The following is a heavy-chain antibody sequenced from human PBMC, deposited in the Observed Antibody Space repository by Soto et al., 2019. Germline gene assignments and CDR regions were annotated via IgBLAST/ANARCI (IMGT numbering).Heavy chain of an antibody. J-gene: IGHJ4*02. D-gene: IGHD3-9*01. CDR3: AKGMTGYTSSGSDY. V-gene: IGHV3-23*01. CDR1: GFTFSSYA. Sequence: GGSLRLSCAASGFTFSSYAMSWVRQAPGKGLEWVSAISGSGGSTYYADSVKGRFTISRDNSKNTLYLQMNSLRAEDTAVYYCAKGMTGYTSSGSDYWGQGNLVTVSS. CDR2: ISGSGGST.